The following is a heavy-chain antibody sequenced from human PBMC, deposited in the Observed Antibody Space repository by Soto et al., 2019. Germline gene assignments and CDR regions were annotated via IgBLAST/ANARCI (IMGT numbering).Heavy chain of an antibody. J-gene: IGHJ4*02. V-gene: IGHV3-23*01. Sequence: EVQVLESGGGLVQPGGSLRLSCAASGFTFSSYAMSWVRQAPGQGLEWVSAISGIGSNPYYADSVKGRFTISRDNSKNTLYLQMNSLRAEDTALYYCAKTASMTIRDGFDHWGQGTLVTVSS. CDR3: AKTASMTIRDGFDH. D-gene: IGHD4-17*01. CDR1: GFTFSSYA. CDR2: ISGIGSNP.